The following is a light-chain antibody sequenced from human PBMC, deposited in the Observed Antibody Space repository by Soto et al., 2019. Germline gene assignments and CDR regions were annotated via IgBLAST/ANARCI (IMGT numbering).Light chain of an antibody. CDR2: ATS. Sequence: DVQMTQSPSSLSAFVGDRVTITCRASQGIAPYLAWFQQKPGKVPKLLIYATSTLQSGVPSRFSGSRSGTDFTLTISSLQPEDVATYYCQKYNSAPLTFGGGTKVDIK. V-gene: IGKV1-27*01. CDR1: QGIAPY. J-gene: IGKJ4*01. CDR3: QKYNSAPLT.